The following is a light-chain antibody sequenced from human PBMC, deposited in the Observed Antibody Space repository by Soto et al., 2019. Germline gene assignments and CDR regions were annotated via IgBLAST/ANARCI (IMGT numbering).Light chain of an antibody. J-gene: IGKJ1*01. CDR3: QQYDSTVWT. CDR2: AAS. Sequence: EIVLTQSPGTLSLSPGETAALSCRASQTGDSRYLAWYQQKRGQAPRLLIYAASSRATGVPDRFSGSGSGTDFTLTIRGLEPEDFAVYYCQQYDSTVWTFGQGTKVDIK. V-gene: IGKV3-20*01. CDR1: QTGDSRY.